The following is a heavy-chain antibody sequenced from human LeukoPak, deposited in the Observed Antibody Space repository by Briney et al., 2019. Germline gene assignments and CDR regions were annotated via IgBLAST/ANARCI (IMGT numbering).Heavy chain of an antibody. Sequence: ASVKVSCKASGYTFTSYYMHWVRQAPGQGLEWMGIINPSGGSTSYAQKFQGRVTMTRDMSTSTVYMELSSLRSEDTAVYYCARDPNRGWGLFHYYYYMDVWGKGTTVTVSS. CDR1: GYTFTSYY. CDR3: ARDPNRGWGLFHYYYYMDV. CDR2: INPSGGST. V-gene: IGHV1-46*01. J-gene: IGHJ6*03. D-gene: IGHD1-26*01.